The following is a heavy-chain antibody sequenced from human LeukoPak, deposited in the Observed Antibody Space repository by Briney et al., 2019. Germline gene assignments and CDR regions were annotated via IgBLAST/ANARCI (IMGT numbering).Heavy chain of an antibody. CDR1: GGSFSAYY. Sequence: SSETLSLTCTVYGGSFSAYYWSWIRQPPGKGLEWIGYIYYSGSTNYNPSLKSRVTISVDTSKNQFSLKLSSVTAADTAVYYCASFPPGGSSSSVDVWGKGTTVTVSS. D-gene: IGHD2-15*01. CDR3: ASFPPGGSSSSVDV. V-gene: IGHV4-59*01. CDR2: IYYSGST. J-gene: IGHJ6*04.